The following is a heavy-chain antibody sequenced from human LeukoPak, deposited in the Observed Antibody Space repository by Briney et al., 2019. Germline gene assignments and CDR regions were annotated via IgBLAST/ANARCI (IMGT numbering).Heavy chain of an antibody. J-gene: IGHJ2*01. Sequence: PGGSLRLSCTASGFTFGDYAMSWFRQAPGKGLEWVGFIRSKAYGGTTEYAASVKGRFTISRDDSKSIAYLQMNSLKTEDTAVYYCTRLGGPTSGWYSWYFNPWGRGTLVTVSS. CDR3: TRLGGPTSGWYSWYFNP. D-gene: IGHD6-19*01. V-gene: IGHV3-49*03. CDR2: IRSKAYGGTT. CDR1: GFTFGDYA.